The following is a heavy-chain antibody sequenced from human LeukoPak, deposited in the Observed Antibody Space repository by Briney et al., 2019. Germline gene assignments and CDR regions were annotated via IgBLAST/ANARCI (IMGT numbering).Heavy chain of an antibody. D-gene: IGHD4-23*01. V-gene: IGHV4-34*01. CDR1: GGSFSGYN. CDR2: INHSGST. J-gene: IGHJ5*02. CDR3: ARAKVGPDDNWFDP. Sequence: SETLSLTCAVYGGSFSGYNWSWIRQPPGKGLEWIGEINHSGSTNYTPSLKSRVTISVDTSKNQFSLKLSSVTAADTAVYYCARAKVGPDDNWFDPWGQGTLVTVSS.